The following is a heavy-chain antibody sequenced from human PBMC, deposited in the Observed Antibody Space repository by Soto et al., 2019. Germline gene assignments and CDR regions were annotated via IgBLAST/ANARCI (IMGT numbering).Heavy chain of an antibody. CDR1: GYSISSGFY. D-gene: IGHD5-12*01. V-gene: IGHV4-38-2*01. Sequence: PSDTLSLTCAVSGYSISSGFYWGWIRQRPGKGLEWIGIMFHSGSTYYNPSLQSRVTISVDTSKNQVSLKLTSVTVADTAVYFCANQRSREGYNFIEYWGQGIQVTVSS. J-gene: IGHJ4*02. CDR3: ANQRSREGYNFIEY. CDR2: MFHSGST.